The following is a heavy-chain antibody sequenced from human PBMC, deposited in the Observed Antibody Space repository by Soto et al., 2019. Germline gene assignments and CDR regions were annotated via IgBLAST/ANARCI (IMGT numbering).Heavy chain of an antibody. CDR1: GYTFTSYG. J-gene: IGHJ6*02. Sequence: ASVKVSCKASGYTFTSYGISWVRQAPGQGLEWMGWISAYNGNTNYAQKLQGRVTMTTDTSTSTAYMELRSLRSDDTAVYYCARGMSDYSNYDYYYYGMDVWGQGTTVTVSS. CDR2: ISAYNGNT. D-gene: IGHD4-4*01. V-gene: IGHV1-18*04. CDR3: ARGMSDYSNYDYYYYGMDV.